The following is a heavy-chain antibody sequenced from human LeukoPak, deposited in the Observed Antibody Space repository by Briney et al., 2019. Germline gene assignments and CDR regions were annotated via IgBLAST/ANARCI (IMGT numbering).Heavy chain of an antibody. Sequence: ASVKGSCKASGVSFRDYTINWVRQAPGQGLEWMGAIIPISGTTNYAQRLQGRVTLTMDDSATTAFMEMSSLRSEDTAVYYCASRFTARQLVPADYYHMDVWGKGTTVFVSS. CDR3: ASRFTARQLVPADYYHMDV. CDR2: IIPISGTT. CDR1: GVSFRDYT. J-gene: IGHJ6*03. D-gene: IGHD6-13*01. V-gene: IGHV1-69*05.